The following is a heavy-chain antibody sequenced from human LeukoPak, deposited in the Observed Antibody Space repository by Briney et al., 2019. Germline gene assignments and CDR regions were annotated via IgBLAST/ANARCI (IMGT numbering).Heavy chain of an antibody. Sequence: GASVTVSCKASGYTFTNYGITWVRQAPGQGLEWMGWISAYNGHTNYTQKLQGRVTMTTDTSTSTAYMELRSLRSDDTAVYYCARDRITMFDAFDIWGQGTMVTVSS. CDR3: ARDRITMFDAFDI. D-gene: IGHD3-10*02. V-gene: IGHV1-18*01. J-gene: IGHJ3*02. CDR2: ISAYNGHT. CDR1: GYTFTNYG.